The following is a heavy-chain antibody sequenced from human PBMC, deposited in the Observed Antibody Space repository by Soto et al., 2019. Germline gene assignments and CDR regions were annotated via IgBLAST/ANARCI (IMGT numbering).Heavy chain of an antibody. CDR2: ISGSGGST. Sequence: GGSLRLSCAASGFTFSSYAMSWVRQAPGKGLEWVSAISGSGGSTYYADSVKGRFTIPVDTSKNQFSLKLSSVTAADTAVYYCASIVGATVFDYWGQGTLVTVSS. CDR3: ASIVGATVFDY. D-gene: IGHD1-26*01. V-gene: IGHV3-23*01. J-gene: IGHJ4*02. CDR1: GFTFSSYA.